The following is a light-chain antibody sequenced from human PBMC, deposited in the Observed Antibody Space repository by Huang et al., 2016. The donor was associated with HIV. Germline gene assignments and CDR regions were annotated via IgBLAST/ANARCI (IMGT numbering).Light chain of an antibody. J-gene: IGKJ4*01. Sequence: EIVLTQSPATLSFFPGQRVSLSCRASQNINTHLAWYQQRPAQPPRLLIYDASNRVHGVAARFSGSGSGTDVTLTNSSLESEDFATYYCQQRVNGLTFGGGTKV. V-gene: IGKV3-11*01. CDR2: DAS. CDR3: QQRVNGLT. CDR1: QNINTH.